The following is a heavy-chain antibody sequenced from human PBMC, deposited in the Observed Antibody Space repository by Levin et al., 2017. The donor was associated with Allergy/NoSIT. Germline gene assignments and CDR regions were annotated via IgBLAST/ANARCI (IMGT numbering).Heavy chain of an antibody. CDR1: GGTFSSYT. V-gene: IGHV1-69*04. CDR3: ARDVAAAGTSPPLDY. J-gene: IGHJ4*02. Sequence: SVKVSCKASGGTFSSYTISWVRQAPGQGLEWMGRIIPILGIANYAQKFQGRVTITADKSTSTAYMELSSLRSEDTAVYYCARDVAAAGTSPPLDYWGQGTLVTVSS. D-gene: IGHD6-13*01. CDR2: IIPILGIA.